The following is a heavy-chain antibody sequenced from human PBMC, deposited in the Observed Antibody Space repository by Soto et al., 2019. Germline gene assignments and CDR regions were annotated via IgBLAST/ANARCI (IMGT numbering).Heavy chain of an antibody. Sequence: SVKVSCKASGGTFSSYTISWVRQAPGQGLEWMGRIIPILGIANYAQKFQGRVTITADKSTSTAYMELSSLRSEDTAVYYCARGKADYDILTGYYMGWFDPWGQGTLVTVSS. V-gene: IGHV1-69*02. CDR3: ARGKADYDILTGYYMGWFDP. D-gene: IGHD3-9*01. CDR1: GGTFSSYT. CDR2: IIPILGIA. J-gene: IGHJ5*02.